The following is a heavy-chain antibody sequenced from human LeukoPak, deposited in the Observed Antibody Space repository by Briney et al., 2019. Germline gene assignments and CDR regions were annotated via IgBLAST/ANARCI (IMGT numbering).Heavy chain of an antibody. V-gene: IGHV3-23*01. CDR2: ISGSGVST. CDR1: GFTFGSFA. J-gene: IGHJ4*02. D-gene: IGHD3-22*01. CDR3: AKRGVVIRVILVGFHKEAYYFDS. Sequence: GGSLRLSCAGSGFTFGSFAMSWVRQAPGKGPEWVSVISGSGVSTYYADSVKGRFTISRDNSNNTLYLQMNSLRAEDTAVYFCAKRGVVIRVILVGFHKEAYYFDSWGQGALVTVSS.